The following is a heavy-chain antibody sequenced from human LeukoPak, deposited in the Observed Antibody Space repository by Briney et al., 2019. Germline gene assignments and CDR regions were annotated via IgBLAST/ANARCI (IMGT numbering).Heavy chain of an antibody. D-gene: IGHD4-17*01. CDR3: ARGHPSGDYVHRWFDP. Sequence: SETLSLTCAVYGGSFSGYYWSWIRQPPGKGLEWIGEINHSGSTNYNPSLKSRVTISVDTSKNQFSLKLSSVTAADTAVYYCARGHPSGDYVHRWFDPWGQGTLVTVSS. J-gene: IGHJ5*02. CDR2: INHSGST. V-gene: IGHV4-34*01. CDR1: GGSFSGYY.